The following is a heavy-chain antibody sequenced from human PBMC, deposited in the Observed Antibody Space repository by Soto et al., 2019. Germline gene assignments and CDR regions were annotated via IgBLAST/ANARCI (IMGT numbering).Heavy chain of an antibody. CDR2: IMPIFAAP. CDR3: ATGARYCSGGSCYPDD. D-gene: IGHD2-15*01. Sequence: QVQLMQSVAEVKKPGSSVKVSCKASGGTISTNVISWVRQAPGQGLEWMGEIMPIFAAPNNAQKFQGRLTITADTSTTTVYMELSSLTSEDTAVYFCATGARYCSGGSCYPDDWGQGTLVIVSS. J-gene: IGHJ4*02. CDR1: GGTISTNV. V-gene: IGHV1-69*06.